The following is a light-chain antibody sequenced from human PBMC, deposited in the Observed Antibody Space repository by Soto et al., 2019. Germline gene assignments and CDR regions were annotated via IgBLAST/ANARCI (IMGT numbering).Light chain of an antibody. J-gene: IGKJ1*01. CDR2: LGS. CDR3: MQALQTPWT. CDR1: QSLLHSNGYNY. V-gene: IGKV2-28*01. Sequence: DIVMTQSPLSLPVTPGEPASISCRSSQSLLHSNGYNYLDWYLQKPGQSPQLLVYLGSNRSSGVPDRFSGSGSGTDFTLKISRVEAEDVGFYYCMQALQTPWTFGQGTKVEI.